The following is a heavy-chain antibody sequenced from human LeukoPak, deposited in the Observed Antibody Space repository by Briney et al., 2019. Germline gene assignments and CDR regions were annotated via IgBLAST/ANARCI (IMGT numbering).Heavy chain of an antibody. D-gene: IGHD5-18*01. J-gene: IGHJ4*02. CDR2: ISYDGSNK. Sequence: GGSLRLSCAASGFTFSSYAMHWVRQAPGKGLEWVAVISYDGSNKYYADSVKGRFTISRDNSKNTLYLQMNSLRAEDTALYYCARGVDNYGHVFDYWGQGTLVTVSS. CDR3: ARGVDNYGHVFDY. V-gene: IGHV3-30*04. CDR1: GFTFSSYA.